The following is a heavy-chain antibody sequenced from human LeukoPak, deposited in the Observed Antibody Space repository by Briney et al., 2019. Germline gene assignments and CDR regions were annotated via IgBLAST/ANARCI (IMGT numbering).Heavy chain of an antibody. D-gene: IGHD5-18*01. J-gene: IGHJ4*02. CDR1: GFTFSDYY. CDR2: IKNKANSYAT. Sequence: PGGSLRLSCAASGFTFSDYYMDWVRQAPGKGLEWGGRIKNKANSYATEYAASVKGRFTISRDDSKNSLYLQMNSLKTEDTAVYYCAKGKRGYSYGYYFDYWGQGTLVTVSS. CDR3: AKGKRGYSYGYYFDY. V-gene: IGHV3-72*01.